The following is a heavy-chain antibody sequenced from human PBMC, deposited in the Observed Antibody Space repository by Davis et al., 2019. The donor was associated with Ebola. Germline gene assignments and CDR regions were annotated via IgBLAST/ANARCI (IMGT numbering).Heavy chain of an antibody. CDR3: ARAVTMVLPSGWFDP. CDR1: RYTFSGYA. D-gene: IGHD3-10*01. CDR2: ISAYNGNT. J-gene: IGHJ5*02. V-gene: IGHV1-18*01. Sequence: ASVTVSCMTSRYTFSGYAISWVRQAPGQGLEWMGWISAYNGNTNYAQNLQGRVTMTTDTSTSTAYMEVRSLRYDDTAVYYCARAVTMVLPSGWFDPWGQGTLVTVSS.